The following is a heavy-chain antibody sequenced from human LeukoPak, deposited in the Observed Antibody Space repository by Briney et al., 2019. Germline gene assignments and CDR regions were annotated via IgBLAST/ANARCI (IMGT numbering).Heavy chain of an antibody. J-gene: IGHJ4*02. CDR2: IKSKTDGGTT. CDR3: TTDWFGGYCSGGSCYEPDY. CDR1: GFTFGDYA. D-gene: IGHD2-15*01. V-gene: IGHV3-15*01. Sequence: GGSLRLSCTASGFTFGDYAMSWFRQAPGKGLEWVGRIKSKTDGGTTDYAAPVKGRFTISRDDSKNTLYLQMNSLKTEDTAVYYCTTDWFGGYCSGGSCYEPDYWGQGTLVTVSS.